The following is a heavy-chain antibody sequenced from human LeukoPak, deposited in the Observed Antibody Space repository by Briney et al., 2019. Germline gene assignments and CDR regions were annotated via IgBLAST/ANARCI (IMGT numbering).Heavy chain of an antibody. CDR2: INPSGGGT. D-gene: IGHD4-23*01. J-gene: IGHJ4*02. CDR3: VREQDGGKYDY. Sequence: ASVKVSCKASGGTFSSYAISWVRQAPGQGLEYMGIINPSGGGTLYTHKFQGRVTMTGDTSTSTVYMELSSLRSEDTAVYYCVREQDGGKYDYWGQGTLVTVSS. V-gene: IGHV1-46*01. CDR1: GGTFSSYA.